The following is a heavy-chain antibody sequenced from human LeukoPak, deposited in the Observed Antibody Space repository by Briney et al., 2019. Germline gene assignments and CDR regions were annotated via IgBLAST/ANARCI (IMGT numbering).Heavy chain of an antibody. CDR2: IYHSGST. D-gene: IGHD6-19*01. CDR1: GGSISSGGYY. V-gene: IGHV4-30-2*01. J-gene: IGHJ4*02. Sequence: NPSETLSLTCTVSGGSISSGGYYWSWIRQPPGKGLEWIGYIYHSGSTYYNPSLKSRVTISVDRSKNQFSLKLSSVTAADTAVYYCARTIAVAGRYFDYWGQGTLVTVSS. CDR3: ARTIAVAGRYFDY.